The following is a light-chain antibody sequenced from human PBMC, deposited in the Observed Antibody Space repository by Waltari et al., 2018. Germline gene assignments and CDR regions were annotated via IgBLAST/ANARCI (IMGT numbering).Light chain of an antibody. J-gene: IGKJ1*01. Sequence: EPVVTQSPATLSVSPGERVTLSCRTSQSIGSKLAWYQQKPGQSPRLLIYGASIRATGIPARCSGSGSETEFTLTISSLQSEDFAVYYCQQYNNWPPGTFGQGTKVEI. CDR3: QQYNNWPPGT. CDR2: GAS. CDR1: QSIGSK. V-gene: IGKV3-15*01.